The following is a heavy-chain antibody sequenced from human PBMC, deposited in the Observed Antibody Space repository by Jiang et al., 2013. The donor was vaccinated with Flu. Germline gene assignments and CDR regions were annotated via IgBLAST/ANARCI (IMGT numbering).Heavy chain of an antibody. J-gene: IGHJ1*01. V-gene: IGHV3-23*05. CDR1: GFTFSTYS. CDR3: AQYDQWGMDW. D-gene: IGHD3/OR15-3a*01. Sequence: VQLLESGGTLVQPGGSLRLSCAASGFTFSTYSMQWVRQVPGKGPEWVSVIDRNGNNIHYADSVKGRFTISRDNSKSTLYLQMNSLRAEDTAIYRCAQYDQWGMDWWG. CDR2: IDRNGNNI.